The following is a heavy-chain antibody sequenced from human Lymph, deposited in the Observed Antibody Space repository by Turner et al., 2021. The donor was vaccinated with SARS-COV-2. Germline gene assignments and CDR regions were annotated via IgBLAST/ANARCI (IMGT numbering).Heavy chain of an antibody. V-gene: IGHV4-59*01. CDR3: ARETVNNWVDP. J-gene: IGHJ5*02. D-gene: IGHD2-21*02. Sequence: QVLLQESAPRMKQPVATLSIPCTVSGGSMSSNDWSWIRQHPGKRLEWIWYIYYRWSTYYNPSLKSRVTISVDTSKIQLSLKLTSVTAADTAIYYCARETVNNWVDPWGQGILVTVSS. CDR2: IYYRWST. CDR1: GGSMSSND.